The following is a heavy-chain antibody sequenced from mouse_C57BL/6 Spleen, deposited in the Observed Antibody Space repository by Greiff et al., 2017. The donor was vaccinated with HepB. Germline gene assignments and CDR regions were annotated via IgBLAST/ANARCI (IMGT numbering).Heavy chain of an antibody. D-gene: IGHD1-1*01. V-gene: IGHV1-72*01. J-gene: IGHJ1*03. CDR1: GYTFTSYW. Sequence: QVHVKQPGAELVKPGASVKLSCKASGYTFTSYWMHWVKQRPGRGLEWIGRIDPNSGGTKYNEKFKSKATLTVDKPSSTAYMQLSSLTSEDSAVYYCATPPLYCGSSYWYFDVWGTGTTVTVSS. CDR3: ATPPLYCGSSYWYFDV. CDR2: IDPNSGGT.